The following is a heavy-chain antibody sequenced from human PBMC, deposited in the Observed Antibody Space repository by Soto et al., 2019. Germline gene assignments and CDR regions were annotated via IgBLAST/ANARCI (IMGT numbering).Heavy chain of an antibody. CDR2: IYYSGST. Sequence: SETLSLTCTVSGGSISSGGYYWSWIRQHPGKGLEWIGYIYYSGSTYYNPSLKSRVTISVDTSKNQFSLKLSSVTAADTAVYYCASGTAPYQDYDFCSGYSYGMDVCGQGTTVTVSS. V-gene: IGHV4-31*03. CDR1: GGSISSGGYY. J-gene: IGHJ6*02. CDR3: ASGTAPYQDYDFCSGYSYGMDV. D-gene: IGHD3-3*01.